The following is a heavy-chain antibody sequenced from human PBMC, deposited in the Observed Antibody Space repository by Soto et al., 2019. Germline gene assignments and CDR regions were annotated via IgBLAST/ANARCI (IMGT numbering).Heavy chain of an antibody. Sequence: GGSLRLSCAASGFTFSSYAMSWVRQAPGKGLEWVSAISGSGGSTYYADSVKGRFTISRDNSKNTLYLQMNSLRAEDTAVYYCAKDPNSDMIVVVIIMTDWGQGTLVTVSS. CDR1: GFTFSSYA. J-gene: IGHJ4*02. CDR2: ISGSGGST. CDR3: AKDPNSDMIVVVIIMTD. D-gene: IGHD3-22*01. V-gene: IGHV3-23*01.